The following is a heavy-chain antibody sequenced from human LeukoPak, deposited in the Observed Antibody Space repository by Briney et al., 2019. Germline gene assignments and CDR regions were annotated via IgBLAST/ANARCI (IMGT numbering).Heavy chain of an antibody. Sequence: ASVKVSCKASGYTFTGYYMHWVRQAPGQGLEWMGWINPNSGGTNYAQKFQGRVTMTRDTSISTAYMELSRLRSDDTAVYYCARQGIYSSSWTAPIDYWGQGTLVTVSS. CDR3: ARQGIYSSSWTAPIDY. D-gene: IGHD6-13*01. CDR1: GYTFTGYY. V-gene: IGHV1-2*02. J-gene: IGHJ4*02. CDR2: INPNSGGT.